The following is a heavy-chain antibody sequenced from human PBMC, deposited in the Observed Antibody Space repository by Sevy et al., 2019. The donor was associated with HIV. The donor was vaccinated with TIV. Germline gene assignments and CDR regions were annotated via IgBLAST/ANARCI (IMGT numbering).Heavy chain of an antibody. CDR3: ARGMGFLTGYSRYYFDY. CDR2: INSDGSST. CDR1: GFTFSSYW. Sequence: GGSLRLSCAASGFTFSSYWMHWVRQAPGKGLVWVSRINSDGSSTSYADSVKGRFTISRDNAKNTLYLQMNSLRAEDTAVYYCARGMGFLTGYSRYYFDYWGQGTLVTVSS. D-gene: IGHD3-9*01. V-gene: IGHV3-74*01. J-gene: IGHJ4*02.